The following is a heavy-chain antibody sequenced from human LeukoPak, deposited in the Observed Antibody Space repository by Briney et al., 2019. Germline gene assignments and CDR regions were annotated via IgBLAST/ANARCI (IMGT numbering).Heavy chain of an antibody. CDR1: GGSFRGYY. Sequence: SQTLSLTCAVYGGSFRGYYWSGIRQPPGKAREWIGEINHSGSTNYNPSLKSRVTISVDTSTTQVSLKLSSVTAAGTAVYYCAREFCSGGSCNAAFDIGGQGTIVTVSS. CDR3: AREFCSGGSCNAAFDI. J-gene: IGHJ3*02. D-gene: IGHD2-15*01. CDR2: INHSGST. V-gene: IGHV4-34*01.